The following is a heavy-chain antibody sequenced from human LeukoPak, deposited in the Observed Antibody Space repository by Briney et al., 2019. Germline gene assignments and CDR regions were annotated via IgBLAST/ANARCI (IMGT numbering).Heavy chain of an antibody. Sequence: ASVKVSCKASGYTFTGYYMHWVRQAPGQGLEWMGWINPNSGGTNYAQKFQGRVTMTRDTSISTAYMELSRLRSDDTAVYYCARDRGYSYGTDAFDNWGQGTMVTVSS. D-gene: IGHD5-18*01. CDR2: INPNSGGT. CDR1: GYTFTGYY. J-gene: IGHJ3*02. CDR3: ARDRGYSYGTDAFDN. V-gene: IGHV1-2*02.